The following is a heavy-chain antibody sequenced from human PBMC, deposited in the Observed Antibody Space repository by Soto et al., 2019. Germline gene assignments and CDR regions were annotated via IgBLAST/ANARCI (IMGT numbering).Heavy chain of an antibody. CDR2: INPNSGGT. J-gene: IGHJ5*02. CDR1: GYTFTGYY. V-gene: IGHV1-2*02. CDR3: ARDLQDRFGVVTANPKNWFDP. Sequence: ASVKVSCKASGYTFTGYYMHWVRQAPGQGLEWMGWINPNSGGTNYAQKFQGRVTMTRDTSISTAYMELSRLRSDDTAVYYCARDLQDRFGVVTANPKNWFDPWGQGTLVTVSS. D-gene: IGHD3-3*01.